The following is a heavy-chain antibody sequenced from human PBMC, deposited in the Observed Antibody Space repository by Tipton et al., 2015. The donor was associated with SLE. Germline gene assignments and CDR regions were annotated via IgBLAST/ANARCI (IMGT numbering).Heavy chain of an antibody. V-gene: IGHV3-7*01. CDR1: GFTFSSSW. D-gene: IGHD2-2*01. Sequence: LRLSCAASGFTFSSSWMTWVRQAPGKGLERVAIINVDGSRVAYVDSVKGRFAISRDNAKNSLSLQMSSLRADDTALYYCARDRAFSSFDIWGQGTMVTVSS. J-gene: IGHJ3*02. CDR3: ARDRAFSSFDI. CDR2: INVDGSRV.